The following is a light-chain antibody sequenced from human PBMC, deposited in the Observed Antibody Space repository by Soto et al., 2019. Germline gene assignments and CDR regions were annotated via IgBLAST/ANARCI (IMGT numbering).Light chain of an antibody. J-gene: IGKJ1*01. CDR1: QSVSSY. V-gene: IGKV3-20*01. CDR3: QQYGDSPKT. CDR2: GAS. Sequence: EIVLTQSPATLSLSPGERATLSCRASQSVSSYLAWYQQKPGQAPRVLIYGASTRAAGIPDRFSGSGSETDFTLTISRLEPEDFAVYYCQQYGDSPKTFGQGTKVDIK.